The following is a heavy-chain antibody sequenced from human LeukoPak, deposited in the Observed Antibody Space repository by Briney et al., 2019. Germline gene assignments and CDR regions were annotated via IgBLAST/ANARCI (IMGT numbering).Heavy chain of an antibody. CDR1: GGTFSSYA. Sequence: SVKVSCKASGGTFSSYAIHWVRQAPGQGLEWMGGIIPIFGTANYAQKFQGRVTITTDESTSTAYMELSSLRSEDTAVYYCARVGLWFSYYYYMDVWGKGTTVTVSS. D-gene: IGHD3-10*01. J-gene: IGHJ6*03. CDR2: IIPIFGTA. V-gene: IGHV1-69*05. CDR3: ARVGLWFSYYYYMDV.